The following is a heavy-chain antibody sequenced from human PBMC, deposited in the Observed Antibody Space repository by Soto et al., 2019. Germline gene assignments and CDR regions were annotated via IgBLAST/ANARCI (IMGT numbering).Heavy chain of an antibody. CDR2: IIPIFGTA. D-gene: IGHD3-10*01. V-gene: IGHV1-69*13. Sequence: SVKVSCKASGGTFSSYAISWVRQAPGQGLEWMGGIIPIFGTANYAQKFQGRVTITADESTSTAYMELSSLRSEDTAVYYCARVSGVTMVRGTPPYFDYCGQGTLVTVSS. CDR3: ARVSGVTMVRGTPPYFDY. CDR1: GGTFSSYA. J-gene: IGHJ4*02.